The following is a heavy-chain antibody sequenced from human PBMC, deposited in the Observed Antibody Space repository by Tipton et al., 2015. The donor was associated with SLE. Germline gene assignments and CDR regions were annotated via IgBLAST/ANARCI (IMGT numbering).Heavy chain of an antibody. Sequence: TLSLTCAVYGGSFSGYYWSWIRQPPGKGLEWIGEINHSGSTNYNPSLKSRVTISVDTSKNQFSLKLSSVTAADTAVYYCARGPVGWLVRPAVFDSWGQGTLVTVSS. D-gene: IGHD6-19*01. CDR2: INHSGST. V-gene: IGHV4-34*01. CDR1: GGSFSGYY. CDR3: ARGPVGWLVRPAVFDS. J-gene: IGHJ4*02.